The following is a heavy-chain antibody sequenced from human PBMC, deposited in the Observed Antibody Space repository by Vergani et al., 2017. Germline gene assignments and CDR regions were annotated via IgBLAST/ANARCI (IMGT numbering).Heavy chain of an antibody. V-gene: IGHV1-8*02. CDR2: MNPNSGNT. D-gene: IGHD3-3*01. CDR1: GGTFSSYA. CDR3: AKEQIPXYDFWSGYFPRINWFDP. Sequence: QVQLVQSGAEVKKPGSSVKVSCKASGGTFSSYAINWVRQATGQGLEWMGWMNPNSGNTGYAQKFQGRVTMTRNTSISTAYMELSSLRSEDTAVYYCAKEQIPXYDFWSGYFPRINWFDPWGQGTLVTVSS. J-gene: IGHJ5*02.